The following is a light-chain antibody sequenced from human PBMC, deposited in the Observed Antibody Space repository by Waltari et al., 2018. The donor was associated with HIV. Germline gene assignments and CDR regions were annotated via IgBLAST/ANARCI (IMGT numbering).Light chain of an antibody. CDR1: SSDVGSYNL. CDR3: CSYAGSSTSVV. CDR2: EVS. Sequence: SALTQPASVSGSPGQSITISCTGPSSDVGSYNLVSWYQQHPGKAPKLMIYEVSKRPSGVSNRFSGSKSGNTASLTISGLQAEDEADYYCCSYAGSSTSVVFGGGTKLTVL. J-gene: IGLJ2*01. V-gene: IGLV2-23*02.